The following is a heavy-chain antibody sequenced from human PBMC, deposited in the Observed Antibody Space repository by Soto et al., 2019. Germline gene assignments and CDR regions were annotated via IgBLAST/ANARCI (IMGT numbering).Heavy chain of an antibody. CDR2: IYYSGST. CDR3: ARDSSSGYSYYFDY. V-gene: IGHV4-59*01. J-gene: IGHJ4*02. D-gene: IGHD6-19*01. CDR1: GGSISSYY. Sequence: PSETLSLTCTVSGGSISSYYWSWIRQPPGKGLEWIGYIYYSGSTNYNPSLKSRVTISVDTSKNQFSLKLSSVTAADTAVYYCARDSSSGYSYYFDYWGQGTLVTVSS.